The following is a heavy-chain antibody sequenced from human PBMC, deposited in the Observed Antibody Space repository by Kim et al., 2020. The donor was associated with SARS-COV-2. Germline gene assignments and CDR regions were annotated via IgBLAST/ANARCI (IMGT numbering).Heavy chain of an antibody. J-gene: IGHJ4*01. Sequence: GGSLRLSCAASGFTFSSYAMHWVRQAPGKGLEWVAVISYDGSNKYYADSVKGRFTISRDNSKNTLYLQMNSLRAEDTAVYYCARADDILTGYYYGQGTGFDYWGHGTLVTVSS. D-gene: IGHD3-9*01. CDR3: ARADDILTGYYYGQGTGFDY. V-gene: IGHV3-30-3*01. CDR1: GFTFSSYA. CDR2: ISYDGSNK.